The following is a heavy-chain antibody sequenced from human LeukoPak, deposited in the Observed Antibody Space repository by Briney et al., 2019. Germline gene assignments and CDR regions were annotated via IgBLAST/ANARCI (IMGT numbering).Heavy chain of an antibody. D-gene: IGHD4-17*01. V-gene: IGHV4-39*01. CDR2: IYYSGNT. CDR1: GVSISSSNSY. CDR3: ARHGPELDYANNWFDP. Sequence: SETLSLTCTVSGVSISSSNSYWGWIRQPPGKGLEWIGSIYYSGNTYYNASLKSQVSISIDTSKNQFSLRLTSVTAADTAVYYCARHGPELDYANNWFDPWGQGTLVTVSS. J-gene: IGHJ5*02.